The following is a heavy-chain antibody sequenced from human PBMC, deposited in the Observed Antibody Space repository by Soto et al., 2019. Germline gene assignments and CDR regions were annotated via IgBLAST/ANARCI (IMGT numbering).Heavy chain of an antibody. J-gene: IGHJ3*02. Sequence: GGSLRLSCAASGFTLSSYAMSWVRQAPGKGLEWVSTFSGTGGYTYYADSVKGRFTISRDNSKNTLYLQMNSLRAEDTAVYYCAKRGGDYVPNAFDIWGQGTMVTVSS. CDR3: AKRGGDYVPNAFDI. V-gene: IGHV3-23*01. CDR2: FSGTGGYT. D-gene: IGHD4-17*01. CDR1: GFTLSSYA.